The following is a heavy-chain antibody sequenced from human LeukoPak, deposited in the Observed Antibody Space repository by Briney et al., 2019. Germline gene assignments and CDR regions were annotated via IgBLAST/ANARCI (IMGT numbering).Heavy chain of an antibody. CDR3: AKEMRYYDSSGYSQYYFDY. Sequence: AGGSLRLSCAASGFTFSNAWMSWVRQAPGKGLEWVGRIKSKTDGGTTDYAAPVKGRFTISRDDSKNTLYLQMNSLRAEDTAVYYCAKEMRYYDSSGYSQYYFDYWGQGTLVTVSS. D-gene: IGHD3-22*01. J-gene: IGHJ4*02. CDR2: IKSKTDGGTT. CDR1: GFTFSNAW. V-gene: IGHV3-15*01.